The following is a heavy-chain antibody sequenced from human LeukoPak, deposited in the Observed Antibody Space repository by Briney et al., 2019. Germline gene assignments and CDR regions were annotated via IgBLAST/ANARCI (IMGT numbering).Heavy chain of an antibody. D-gene: IGHD3-10*01. Sequence: SETLSLTCTVSGGSISGSSYYWGWIRQPPGKGLEWIGSIYYSGSTYYNPSLKSRVTMSGDTSKNQFSLKLSSVTAADTAVYYCARMGVMVRGVIIIGTEKNNWFDPWGQGTLVTVSS. CDR3: ARMGVMVRGVIIIGTEKNNWFDP. CDR2: IYYSGST. J-gene: IGHJ5*02. V-gene: IGHV4-39*07. CDR1: GGSISGSSYY.